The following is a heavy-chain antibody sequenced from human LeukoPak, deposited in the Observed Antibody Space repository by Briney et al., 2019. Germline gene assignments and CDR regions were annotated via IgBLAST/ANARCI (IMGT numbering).Heavy chain of an antibody. Sequence: GGSLRLSCAASGFTVSSNYMSWVRQAPGKGLECVAAISDSGGSTNYADSVKGRFTISRDNSKNTLYLQMSSLRAEDTAVYYCAKDRPGSGWAFDYWGQGTLVTVSS. CDR3: AKDRPGSGWAFDY. V-gene: IGHV3-23*01. CDR2: ISDSGGST. D-gene: IGHD6-19*01. J-gene: IGHJ4*02. CDR1: GFTVSSNY.